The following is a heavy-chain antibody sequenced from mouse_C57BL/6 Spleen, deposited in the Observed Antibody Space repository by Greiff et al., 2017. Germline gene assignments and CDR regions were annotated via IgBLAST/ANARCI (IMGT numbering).Heavy chain of an antibody. CDR1: GYTFTSYW. CDR2: IHPNSGST. Sequence: QVQLQQSGAELVKPGASVKLSCKASGYTFTSYWMHWVKQRPGQGLEWIGMIHPNSGSTNYNEKFKSKATLTVDKSSSTAYMQLSSLTSEDSAVYYCAREDDGYYDYAMDYWGQGTSVTVSS. V-gene: IGHV1-64*01. J-gene: IGHJ4*01. D-gene: IGHD2-3*01. CDR3: AREDDGYYDYAMDY.